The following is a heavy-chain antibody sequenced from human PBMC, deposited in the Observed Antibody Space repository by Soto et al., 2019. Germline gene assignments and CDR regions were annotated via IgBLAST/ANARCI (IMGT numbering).Heavy chain of an antibody. Sequence: GGSLRLSCAASGFTFSGSAMHWVRQASGKGLEWVGRIGSKANSYATAYAASVKGRFTISRDDSKNTAYLQMNSLKTEDTAVYYCTRLMDSSGYYAYWGQGTLVTVSS. D-gene: IGHD3-22*01. J-gene: IGHJ4*02. CDR1: GFTFSGSA. CDR2: IGSKANSYAT. CDR3: TRLMDSSGYYAY. V-gene: IGHV3-73*01.